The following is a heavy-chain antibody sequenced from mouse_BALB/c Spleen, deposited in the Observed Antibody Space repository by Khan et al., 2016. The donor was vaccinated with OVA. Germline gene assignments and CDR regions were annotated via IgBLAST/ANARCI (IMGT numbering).Heavy chain of an antibody. J-gene: IGHJ3*01. Sequence: QVQLKQSGPGLVQPSQSLSITCTVPGFSLTTYGVHWVRQSPGKGLEWLGLIWSGGNTDYNAAFISRLSITKDTSKSQVLFKMNSLQADDTAMYYGARNSYMYDFTYWGQGTLVTVSA. CDR3: ARNSYMYDFTY. CDR1: GFSLTTYG. V-gene: IGHV2-2*01. D-gene: IGHD2-14*01. CDR2: IWSGGNT.